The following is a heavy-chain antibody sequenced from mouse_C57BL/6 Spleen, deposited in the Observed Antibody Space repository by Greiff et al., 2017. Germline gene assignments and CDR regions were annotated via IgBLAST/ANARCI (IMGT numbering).Heavy chain of an antibody. Sequence: QVQLQQPGAELVMPGASVKLSCKASGYTFTSYWMHWVKQRPGQGLEWIGEIDPSDSYTNYNQKFKGKSTLTVDKSSSTAFMQLSSLTSEDSAVYYCARLDYWGQGTSVTVSS. J-gene: IGHJ4*01. CDR3: ARLDY. CDR2: IDPSDSYT. V-gene: IGHV1-69*01. CDR1: GYTFTSYW.